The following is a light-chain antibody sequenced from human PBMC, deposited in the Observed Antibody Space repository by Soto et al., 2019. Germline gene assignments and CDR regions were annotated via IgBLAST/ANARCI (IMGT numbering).Light chain of an antibody. Sequence: EILLTQSPCTLAVSPGDRVTLSCGARQSISINLAWYQHKPGQAPRLLIHGASTRATGVPARISGSGSGTEFTLTISSLQSEDFEVYYCQQFRNWPWTFGQGTKVDIK. CDR3: QQFRNWPWT. CDR1: QSISIN. CDR2: GAS. J-gene: IGKJ1*01. V-gene: IGKV3D-15*01.